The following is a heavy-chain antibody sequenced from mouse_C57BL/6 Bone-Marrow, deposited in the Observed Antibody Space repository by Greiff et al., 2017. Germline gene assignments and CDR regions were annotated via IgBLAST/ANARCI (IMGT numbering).Heavy chain of an antibody. CDR1: GYTFTDYE. Sequence: VQLQQSGAELVRPGASVTLSCKASGYTFTDYEMHWVKQTPVHGLEWIGAIDPETGGTAYNQKFKGKAILTADKSSSEAYMELRSLTSEDSAVYYCTDDYDNYWGQGTTLTVSS. J-gene: IGHJ2*01. CDR2: IDPETGGT. V-gene: IGHV1-15*01. CDR3: TDDYDNY. D-gene: IGHD2-4*01.